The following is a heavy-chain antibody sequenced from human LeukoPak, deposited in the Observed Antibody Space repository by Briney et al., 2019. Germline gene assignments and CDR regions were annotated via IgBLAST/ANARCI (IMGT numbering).Heavy chain of an antibody. D-gene: IGHD1-14*01. CDR1: LXSTTSNF. CDR3: AREILGGFNPGAY. V-gene: IGHV4-4*02. J-gene: IGHJ4*02. Sequence: SETLSLTCTVSLXSTTSNFGSWVRQPPGKGLEWIGEIHRSGSPNYNPSLQSRVTISIDRSRNQIVLELSSVTAADTAVYYCAREILGGFNPGAYWGQGILVTVSS. CDR2: IHRSGSP.